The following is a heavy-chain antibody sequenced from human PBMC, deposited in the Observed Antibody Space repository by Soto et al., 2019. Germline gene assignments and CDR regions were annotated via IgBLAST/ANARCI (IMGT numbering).Heavy chain of an antibody. CDR1: GFTFSSYA. CDR2: IGESGTPT. Sequence: SGFTFSSYAMKWVRQAPGKGLEWVSLIGESGTPTYYADSVKGRFTISRDNSGNTLFLEMYSLRAEDTAVYYCARYIPGVRYYGMDVWGQGTTVTVSS. D-gene: IGHD2-2*01. V-gene: IGHV3-23*01. J-gene: IGHJ6*02. CDR3: ARYIPGVRYYGMDV.